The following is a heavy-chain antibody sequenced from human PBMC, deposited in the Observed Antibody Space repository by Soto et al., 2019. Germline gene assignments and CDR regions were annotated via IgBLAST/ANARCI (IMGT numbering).Heavy chain of an antibody. Sequence: ASVKVSCKASGYTFTNNDVTWVRQATGQGLEWMGWMNPGSGDTGYAQKFQGRVTMTRNISIATAYMELSSLRSEDTAIYYCARMSSFGSLNWFDPWGQGTLVTVSS. CDR3: ARMSSFGSLNWFDP. D-gene: IGHD5-18*01. V-gene: IGHV1-8*01. CDR2: MNPGSGDT. CDR1: GYTFTNND. J-gene: IGHJ5*02.